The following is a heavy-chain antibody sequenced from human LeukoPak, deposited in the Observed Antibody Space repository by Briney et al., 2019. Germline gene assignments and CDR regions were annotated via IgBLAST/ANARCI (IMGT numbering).Heavy chain of an antibody. CDR2: ISGSGGST. CDR3: AKVAYCSGTSCSTGGYFDY. Sequence: GGSLRLSCAASGFTFSSYGMSWVRQAPGKGLEWASAISGSGGSTYYGDSVKGRFTISRDNSKNTLDLQMNSLRAEDTAVYYCAKVAYCSGTSCSTGGYFDYWGQGTLVTVSS. D-gene: IGHD2-2*01. V-gene: IGHV3-23*01. J-gene: IGHJ4*02. CDR1: GFTFSSYG.